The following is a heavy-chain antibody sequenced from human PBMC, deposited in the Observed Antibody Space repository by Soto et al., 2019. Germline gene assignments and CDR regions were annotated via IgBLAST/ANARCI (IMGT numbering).Heavy chain of an antibody. CDR3: ATAVWGHPVYYGMDV. D-gene: IGHD3-16*01. CDR1: GYTLTELS. CDR2: FDPEDGET. V-gene: IGHV1-24*01. Sequence: GASVKVSCKVSGYTLTELSMHWGRQAPGKGLEWMGGFDPEDGETIYAQKFQGRVTMTEDTSTDTAYMGRSSLRSEDTAVYYCATAVWGHPVYYGMDVWGQGTTVTVSS. J-gene: IGHJ6*02.